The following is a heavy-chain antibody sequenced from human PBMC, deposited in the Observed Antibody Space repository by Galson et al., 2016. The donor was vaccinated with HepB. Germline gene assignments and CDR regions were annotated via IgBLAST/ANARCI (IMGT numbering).Heavy chain of an antibody. J-gene: IGHJ4*02. V-gene: IGHV3-30*18. Sequence: SLRLSCAASGFTFSSYGMHWVRQAPGKGLEWVAFISYDGSNKKYADSVKGRFTISRDNSKKTLYLQMNSLRAEDTAVYYCAKDGRIYCSSTSCYWPLHYWGQGTLVTVSS. CDR3: AKDGRIYCSSTSCYWPLHY. CDR1: GFTFSSYG. CDR2: ISYDGSNK. D-gene: IGHD2-2*01.